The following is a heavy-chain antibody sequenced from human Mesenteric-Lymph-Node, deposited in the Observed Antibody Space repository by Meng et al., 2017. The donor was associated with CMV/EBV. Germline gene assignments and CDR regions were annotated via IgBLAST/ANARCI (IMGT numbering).Heavy chain of an antibody. CDR3: TPITLGY. CDR1: GFTFSDYY. CDR2: IRSKTAGGTT. Sequence: GGSLRLSCAASGFTFSDYYMSWIRQAPGKGLEWLGRIRSKTAGGTTEYAAPVKGRFTISTDDSKNTLYLQMNSLKTEDTAVYYCTPITLGYWGQGTMVTVSS. V-gene: IGHV3-15*05. D-gene: IGHD2/OR15-2a*01. J-gene: IGHJ4*02.